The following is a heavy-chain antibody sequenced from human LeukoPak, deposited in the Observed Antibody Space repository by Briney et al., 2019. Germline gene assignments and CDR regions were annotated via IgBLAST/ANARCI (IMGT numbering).Heavy chain of an antibody. CDR3: ARDSSSWYRGADYFDY. V-gene: IGHV3-21*01. J-gene: IGHJ4*02. CDR2: ISSSSSYI. Sequence: GGSLRLSCAASGFTFSSYSMNWVRQAPGKGLEWVSSISSSSSYIYYADSVKGRFTISRDNAKNSLYLQMNSLRAEDTAVYYCARDSSSWYRGADYFDYWGQGTLVTVSS. CDR1: GFTFSSYS. D-gene: IGHD6-13*01.